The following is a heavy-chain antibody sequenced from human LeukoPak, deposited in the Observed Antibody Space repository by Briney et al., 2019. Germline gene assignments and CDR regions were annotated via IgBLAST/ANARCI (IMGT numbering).Heavy chain of an antibody. Sequence: GSLRLSCAVSGFTFSDHFLDWVRQAPGRGLEWVGRSRNKAKSYTTEYAASVKGRFTISRDDSKNSLYLQMNSLKTEDTAVYYCVRVGSVAGSDYLDYWGQGTLVTVSS. D-gene: IGHD6-19*01. V-gene: IGHV3-72*01. CDR3: VRVGSVAGSDYLDY. J-gene: IGHJ4*02. CDR2: SRNKAKSYTT. CDR1: GFTFSDHF.